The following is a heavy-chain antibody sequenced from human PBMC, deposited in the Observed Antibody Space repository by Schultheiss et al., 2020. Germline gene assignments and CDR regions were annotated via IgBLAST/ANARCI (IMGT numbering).Heavy chain of an antibody. CDR1: GFTFSSYA. V-gene: IGHV3-23*01. Sequence: GGSLRLSCAASGFTFSSYAMSWVRQAPGKGLEWVSAISGSGGSTYYADSVKGRFTISRDNSKNTLYLQMNSLRAEDTAVYYCARTNYYDSSGYYYFGWFDPWGQGTLVTVSS. D-gene: IGHD3-22*01. CDR2: ISGSGGST. CDR3: ARTNYYDSSGYYYFGWFDP. J-gene: IGHJ5*02.